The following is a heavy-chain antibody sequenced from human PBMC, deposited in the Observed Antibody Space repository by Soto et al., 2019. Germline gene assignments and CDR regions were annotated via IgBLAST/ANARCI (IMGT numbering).Heavy chain of an antibody. CDR3: ARDGPPTTTGVGPSYTMDV. CDR2: IHPSGGRI. Sequence: QMQLVQSGAEVKKPGASVKVSCKASGYTFTSYQMHWVRQAPGQGLEWMGIIHPSGGRITYAPRFHGRVMMTRYTSTNTVYMELRSLRSEDTAVYYCARDGPPTTTGVGPSYTMDVWGQGTTVTVS. CDR1: GYTFTSYQ. D-gene: IGHD3-3*01. J-gene: IGHJ6*02. V-gene: IGHV1-46*01.